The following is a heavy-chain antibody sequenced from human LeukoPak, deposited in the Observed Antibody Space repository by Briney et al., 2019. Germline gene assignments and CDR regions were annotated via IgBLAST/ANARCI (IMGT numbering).Heavy chain of an antibody. Sequence: GGSLRLSCAASGFTFSSNWMSWVRQAPGQGLEWVSAISGSGGSTYYADSVKGRFTISRENSTKTLYLLMKSLRAAATAVDYCAKDPYSGYWGQGTLVTVSS. V-gene: IGHV3-23*01. CDR3: AKDPYSGY. CDR1: GFTFSSNW. CDR2: ISGSGGST. D-gene: IGHD2-15*01. J-gene: IGHJ4*01.